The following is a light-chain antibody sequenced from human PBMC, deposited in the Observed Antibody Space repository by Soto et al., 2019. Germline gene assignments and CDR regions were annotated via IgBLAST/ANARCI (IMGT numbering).Light chain of an antibody. CDR2: AAS. Sequence: DIQLTQSPSFLSASIGDRVTITCRASQAIYNFLGWYQQKPGQAPKLLVFAASTLQSGVPSRFSGSGFGTEFTLTITSLQPEDFATYYCRQLNTYPLTFGGGTKVEIK. J-gene: IGKJ4*01. V-gene: IGKV1-9*01. CDR3: RQLNTYPLT. CDR1: QAIYNF.